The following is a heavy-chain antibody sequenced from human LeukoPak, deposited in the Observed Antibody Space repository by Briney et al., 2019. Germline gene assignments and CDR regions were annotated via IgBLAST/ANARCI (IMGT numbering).Heavy chain of an antibody. CDR3: ARDQLTETTSG. D-gene: IGHD4-17*01. J-gene: IGHJ4*02. CDR1: GFTVSSTF. CDR2: LYRDGST. Sequence: GGSLRLSCAASGFTVSSTFMSWVCQAPGKGLEWVSVLYRDGSTYYADSVKGRFTISRDNSKNTLYLQMKSLRAEDTAVYYCARDQLTETTSGWGQGTLVTVSS. V-gene: IGHV3-53*01.